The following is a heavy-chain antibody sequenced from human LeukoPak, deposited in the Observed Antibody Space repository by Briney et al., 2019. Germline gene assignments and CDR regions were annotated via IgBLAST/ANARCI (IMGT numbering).Heavy chain of an antibody. CDR3: ARGDGNYYDSSGYYVY. J-gene: IGHJ4*02. CDR2: IYHSGST. CDR1: GGSISSYY. D-gene: IGHD3-22*01. V-gene: IGHV4-59*12. Sequence: SETLSLTCTVSGGSISSYYWSWIRQPPGKGLEWIGEIYHSGSTNYNPSLKSRVTISVDKSKNQFSLKLSSVTAADTAVYYCARGDGNYYDSSGYYVYWGQGTLVTVSS.